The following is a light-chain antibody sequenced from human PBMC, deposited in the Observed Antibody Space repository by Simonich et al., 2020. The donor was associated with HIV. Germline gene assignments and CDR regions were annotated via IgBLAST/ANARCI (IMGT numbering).Light chain of an antibody. J-gene: IGKJ2*01. V-gene: IGKV3-15*01. CDR3: QQYGSSPYT. CDR2: GAS. CDR1: QSISSN. Sequence: EIVMTQSPATLSVSPGERATLSCTASQSISSNLAWYQQKPGQAPRLLIYGASTRATGIPSRFSGSGSGTDFTLTISRLEPEDFAVYYCQQYGSSPYTFGQGTKLEIK.